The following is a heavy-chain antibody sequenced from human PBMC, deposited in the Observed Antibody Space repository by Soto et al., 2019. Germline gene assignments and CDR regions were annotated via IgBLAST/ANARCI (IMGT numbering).Heavy chain of an antibody. CDR1: GGSLSGFP. CDR3: ARVGSSGWSPDY. V-gene: IGHV4-59*01. J-gene: IGHJ4*02. CDR2: IYHTGRS. Sequence: PSETLSLTCSVSGGSLSGFPWIWIRQPPGKGLEWVGYIYHTGRSNYNPSLKSRLTISLDTSKNQFSLKLSSVTTADTAMYYCARVGSSGWSPDYWGQGTLVTVSS. D-gene: IGHD6-19*01.